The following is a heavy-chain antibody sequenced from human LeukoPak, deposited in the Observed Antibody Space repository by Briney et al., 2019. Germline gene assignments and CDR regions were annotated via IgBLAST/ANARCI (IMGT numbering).Heavy chain of an antibody. CDR2: INPNGGDT. J-gene: IGHJ4*02. D-gene: IGHD3/OR15-3a*01. CDR3: ARGYVWIEMGLGY. V-gene: IGHV1-2*02. Sequence: ASVRVSCKASGYTFTGYSIYWVRQAPGQGLEWMGGINPNGGDTNFAQKFQGRVTMTRDTSISTAYRELSGLRSDDTAIYYCARGYVWIEMGLGYWGQGTLVTVSS. CDR1: GYTFTGYS.